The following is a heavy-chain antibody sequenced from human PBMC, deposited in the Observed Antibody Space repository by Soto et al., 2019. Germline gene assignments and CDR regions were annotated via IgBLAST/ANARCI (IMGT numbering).Heavy chain of an antibody. CDR3: AKLGPYGSPNYMFRYNWFDP. V-gene: IGHV3-53*01. CDR2: IYSGGDV. CDR1: GFTVRSSH. Sequence: VQLVDSGGGLIQPGGSLRLSCAASGFTVRSSHMGWVRQTPRKGLEWVSVIYSGGDVHYAVSVKGRFTISRDNSKNTIYLQMSNLRTDDTARYHCAKLGPYGSPNYMFRYNWFDPWGQGTLVTVSS. J-gene: IGHJ5*02. D-gene: IGHD3-10*01.